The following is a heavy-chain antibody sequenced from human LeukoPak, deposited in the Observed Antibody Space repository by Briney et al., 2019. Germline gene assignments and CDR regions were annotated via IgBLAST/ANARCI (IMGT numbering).Heavy chain of an antibody. Sequence: ASVKVSCKASGGTFSSYAISWVRQAPGQGLEWMGRIIPILGIANYAQKLQGRVTMTTDTSTSTAYMELRSLRSDDTAVYYCASPPTQGGGSGSYSFQHWGQGTLVTVSS. CDR3: ASPPTQGGGSGSYSFQH. D-gene: IGHD3-10*01. V-gene: IGHV1-69*04. CDR1: GGTFSSYA. J-gene: IGHJ1*01. CDR2: IIPILGIA.